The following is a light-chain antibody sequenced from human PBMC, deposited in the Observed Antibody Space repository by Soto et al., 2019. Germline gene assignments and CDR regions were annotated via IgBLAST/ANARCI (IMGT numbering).Light chain of an antibody. CDR2: EVS. J-gene: IGLJ1*01. V-gene: IGLV2-23*02. CDR1: SSDVGSYNL. Sequence: QSVLTQPASVSGSPGQSITISCTGTSSDVGSYNLVSWYQQHPGKAPKLMIYEVSKRPSGVSNRFSGSKSGNTASLTISGLRAEDEADYYCCSYAGSSTLYVFGTGTKVPV. CDR3: CSYAGSSTLYV.